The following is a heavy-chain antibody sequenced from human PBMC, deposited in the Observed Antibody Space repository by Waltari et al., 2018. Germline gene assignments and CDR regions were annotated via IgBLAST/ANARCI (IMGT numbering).Heavy chain of an antibody. D-gene: IGHD6-19*01. CDR1: GGSFSGYY. CDR2: INHSGST. CDR3: ARASRYSSGWLDY. Sequence: QVQLQQWGAGLLKPSETLSPTCAVYGGSFSGYYWTCIRQPPGKGLEWIGEINHSGSTNYNPSLKSRVTISVDTSKNQFSLKLSSVTAADTAVYYCARASRYSSGWLDYWGQGTLVTVSS. J-gene: IGHJ4*02. V-gene: IGHV4-34*01.